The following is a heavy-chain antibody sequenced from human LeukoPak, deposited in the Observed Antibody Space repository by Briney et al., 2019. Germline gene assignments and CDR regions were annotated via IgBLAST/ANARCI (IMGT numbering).Heavy chain of an antibody. CDR3: AKDPTHFRVWDSYDSTRLSS. CDR2: ISYDGSNK. V-gene: IGHV3-30*18. CDR1: GFTFSRYG. Sequence: GGTLRLSCAASGFTFSRYGMHWVRQAPGKGLEWVAVISYDGSNKYYADSVKGRFTISRDNSKNTLYLQMNSLRAEDTAVYYCAKDPTHFRVWDSYDSTRLSSWGQGTLATVSS. D-gene: IGHD3-22*01. J-gene: IGHJ5*02.